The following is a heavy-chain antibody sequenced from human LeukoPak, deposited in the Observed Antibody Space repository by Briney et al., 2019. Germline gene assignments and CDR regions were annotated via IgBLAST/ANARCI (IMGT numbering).Heavy chain of an antibody. CDR3: ARGTGGAGCPDFHFDY. V-gene: IGHV4-34*01. CDR2: INHGGST. Sequence: PSETLSHTCAVSGGSFRGYYWRWIRKTPGKGQEWIGEINHGGSTKYTPYLKTRVPISVDTSKNQFFLKLSSVTAADTAVYYGARGTGGAGCPDFHFDYWGQGTLVTVSS. J-gene: IGHJ4*02. D-gene: IGHD1-14*01. CDR1: GGSFRGYY.